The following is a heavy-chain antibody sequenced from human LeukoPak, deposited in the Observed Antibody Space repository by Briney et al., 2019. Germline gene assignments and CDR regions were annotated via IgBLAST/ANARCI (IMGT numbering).Heavy chain of an antibody. CDR1: GFTFSSYA. V-gene: IGHV3-23*01. J-gene: IGHJ5*02. CDR3: AKGASSTTRRWFDP. Sequence: GGSLRLSCAASGFTFSSYAMNWVRQAPGKGLEWVSGIGGSGGSTYYADSVKGRFNISRDNSKNTVYLQMNSLRAEDTAVYYCAKGASSTTRRWFDPWGQGTLVTVSS. CDR2: IGGSGGST. D-gene: IGHD6-13*01.